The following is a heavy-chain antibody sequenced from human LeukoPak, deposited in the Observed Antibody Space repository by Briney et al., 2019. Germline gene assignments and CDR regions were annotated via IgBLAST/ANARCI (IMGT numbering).Heavy chain of an antibody. CDR3: AKDISNSVRCFYMDV. D-gene: IGHD4-11*01. CDR1: GFIFDDYS. J-gene: IGHJ6*03. CDR2: ISWEGGVT. Sequence: GGSLRLSCAASGFIFDDYSMHWIRQAPGKGLEWVALISWEGGVTTYADSVKGRFTISRDNNKNSLYLQMDSLTTEDSGVYYCAKDISNSVRCFYMDVWGKGTTVTVSS. V-gene: IGHV3-43*01.